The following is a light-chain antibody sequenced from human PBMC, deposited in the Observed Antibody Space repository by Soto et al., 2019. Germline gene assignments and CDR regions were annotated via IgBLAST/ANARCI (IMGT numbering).Light chain of an antibody. V-gene: IGKV1-39*01. J-gene: IGKJ2*01. CDR1: QSITSF. CDR3: QQTYSTPRT. CDR2: AAS. Sequence: DIQMTQSPSSLSASVGDRVTITCRASQSITSFLNWYQQKPGKAPQLLIYAASSLQSGVPSRFSASGSGTHFTLTISNLQPEDIATYYCQQTYSTPRTFGQGTKLETK.